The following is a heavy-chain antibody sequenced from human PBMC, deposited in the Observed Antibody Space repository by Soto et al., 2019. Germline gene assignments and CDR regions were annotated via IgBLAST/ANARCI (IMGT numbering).Heavy chain of an antibody. CDR3: AKAATTRYYFDY. CDR2: ISVSGAST. J-gene: IGHJ4*02. D-gene: IGHD1-1*01. V-gene: IGHV3-23*01. Sequence: GGSLRLSCAASGFTFSSYAMSWVRPAPGKGLAWVSAISVSGASTYYEDSVKGRFTISRDNSKNTLYLQMNSLRAEDTAIYYCAKAATTRYYFDYWGQGTLVTVS. CDR1: GFTFSSYA.